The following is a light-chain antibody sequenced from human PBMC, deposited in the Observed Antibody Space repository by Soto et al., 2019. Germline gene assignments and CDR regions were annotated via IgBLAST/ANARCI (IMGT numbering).Light chain of an antibody. CDR1: SSNIGAGYD. J-gene: IGLJ2*01. CDR3: QSYDSSLSVVV. Sequence: QSVLTQPPSVSGAPGQRVTISCTGSSSNIGAGYDVHWYQQLPGTAPKLLIYSNSHRPSGVPDRFSGSKSGTSASLAITGLQAEDEADYYCQSYDSSLSVVVFGGGTKVTVL. V-gene: IGLV1-40*01. CDR2: SNS.